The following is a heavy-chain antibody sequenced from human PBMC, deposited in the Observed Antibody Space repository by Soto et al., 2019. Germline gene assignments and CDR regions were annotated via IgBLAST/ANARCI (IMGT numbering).Heavy chain of an antibody. D-gene: IGHD2-2*01. CDR1: GYTFTSYG. Sequence: QVQLVQSGAEVKKPGASVRVSCKASGYTFTSYGSSWVRQAPGQGLEGMGWISADNGNTNYAQNLQGRVTMTAETATRTAYMELRSLRSDDSAVYYCSRVGDIVVVGPWFDPCGQGTLVTVSS. CDR2: ISADNGNT. CDR3: SRVGDIVVVGPWFDP. V-gene: IGHV1-18*04. J-gene: IGHJ5*02.